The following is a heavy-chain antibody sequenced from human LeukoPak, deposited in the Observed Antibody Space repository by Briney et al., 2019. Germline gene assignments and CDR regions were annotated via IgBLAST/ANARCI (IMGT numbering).Heavy chain of an antibody. J-gene: IGHJ4*02. CDR1: GYTFTSYY. CDR2: INPSGGST. CDR3: ARATLSDYYFNY. V-gene: IGHV1-46*01. Sequence: ASVNVSCKASGYTFTSYYMHWARQAPGQGLEWMGIINPSGGSTSYAQKFQGRVTMTRDTSTNTVYMELSSLRSEDTAVYFCARATLSDYYFNYWGQGTLVTVSS.